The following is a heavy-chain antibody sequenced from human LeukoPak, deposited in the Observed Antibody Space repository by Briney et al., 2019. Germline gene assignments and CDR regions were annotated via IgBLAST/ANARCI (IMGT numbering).Heavy chain of an antibody. CDR3: AKSTRAVMAMMDV. Sequence: GGSLRLSCAASGFTVSSNYMSWVRQAPGKGLEWVSIIYSGGSTFYADSVKGRFTISRDNSKNTLYLQMNSLRAEDTAVYYCAKSTRAVMAMMDVWGKGTTVTVSS. CDR1: GFTVSSNY. D-gene: IGHD3-16*01. CDR2: IYSGGST. V-gene: IGHV3-53*01. J-gene: IGHJ6*04.